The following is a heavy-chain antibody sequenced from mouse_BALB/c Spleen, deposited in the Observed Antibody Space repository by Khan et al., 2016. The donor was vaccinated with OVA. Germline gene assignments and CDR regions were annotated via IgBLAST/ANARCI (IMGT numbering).Heavy chain of an antibody. J-gene: IGHJ3*01. CDR3: ARWFAY. CDR1: GYSITSDYA. Sequence: EVQLQESGPGLVKPSQSLSLTYTVTGYSITSDYAWNWIRQFPGNKLEWMGYMHYSGSTSYNPSLKSRISITRDSSKNQFFLHLNSVTSEDTATYYCARWFAYWGQGTLVTVSA. V-gene: IGHV3-2*02. CDR2: MHYSGST.